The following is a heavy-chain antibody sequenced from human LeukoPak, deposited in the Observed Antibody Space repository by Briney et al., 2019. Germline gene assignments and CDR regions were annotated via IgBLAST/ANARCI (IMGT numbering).Heavy chain of an antibody. CDR2: INGAGGAT. Sequence: GGSLRLSRAASGFTFSSYAMSWVRQAPGKGLEWVSVINGAGGATYYAGSVKGRIAISRDNFKNTLDLQINSLRAEDTAVYYCARAPGSLVSIAARPYYFDYWGQGTLVTVSS. J-gene: IGHJ4*02. CDR1: GFTFSSYA. V-gene: IGHV3-23*01. D-gene: IGHD6-6*01. CDR3: ARAPGSLVSIAARPYYFDY.